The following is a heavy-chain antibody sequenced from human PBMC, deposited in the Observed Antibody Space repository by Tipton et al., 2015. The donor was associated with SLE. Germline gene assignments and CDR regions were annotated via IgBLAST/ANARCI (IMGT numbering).Heavy chain of an antibody. Sequence: TLSLTCTVSGGSISSSSYYWGWIRQPPGKGLEWIGEINHSGSTNYNPSLKSRVTISVDTSKNQFSLKLSSVTAADTAVYYCARGTGEGAFDIWGQGTMVTVSS. V-gene: IGHV4-39*07. CDR1: GGSISSSSYY. J-gene: IGHJ3*02. CDR2: INHSGST. D-gene: IGHD7-27*01. CDR3: ARGTGEGAFDI.